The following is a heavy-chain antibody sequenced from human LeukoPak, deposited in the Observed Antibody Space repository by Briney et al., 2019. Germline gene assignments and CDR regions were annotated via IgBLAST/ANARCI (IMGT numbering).Heavy chain of an antibody. V-gene: IGHV3-23*01. CDR3: AKDSGTTMIAIITH. CDR2: ISGSGGVT. Sequence: GGSLRLSCAASGFTFGSYAMSWVRQAPGKGLEWVSAISGSGGVTYYADSVKGRFTISRDNSKNTLFLQLNSLRAEDTAVYYCAKDSGTTMIAIITHWGQGTLVTVSS. D-gene: IGHD3-22*01. CDR1: GFTFGSYA. J-gene: IGHJ4*02.